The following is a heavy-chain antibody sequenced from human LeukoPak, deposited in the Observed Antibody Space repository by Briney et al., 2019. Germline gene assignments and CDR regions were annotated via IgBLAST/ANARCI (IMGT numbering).Heavy chain of an antibody. CDR1: GGSISSGSYS. CDR3: ARASYDFWSGYYLHDAFDI. CDR2: IYNNGST. Sequence: SETLSLTCTVSGGSISSGSYSWSWIRQPAGKGLEWIGRIYNNGSTNYNPSSKSRVTISVDTSKNQFSLKLSSVTAADTAVYYCARASYDFWSGYYLHDAFDIWGQGTMVTVSS. D-gene: IGHD3-3*01. J-gene: IGHJ3*02. V-gene: IGHV4-61*02.